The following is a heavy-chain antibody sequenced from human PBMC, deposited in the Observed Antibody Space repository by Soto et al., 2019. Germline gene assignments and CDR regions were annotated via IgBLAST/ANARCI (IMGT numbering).Heavy chain of an antibody. D-gene: IGHD4-4*01. CDR2: IIPLIGTA. J-gene: IGHJ6*02. Sequence: QVQLVQSGAEVRKPGSSVTVSCKASGGTFSTYGITWVRQAPGQGLEWMGNIIPLIGTANYAQRFRGRVTVTADGATTTADMDLTSLRSEATAVYYWARVVMTTVPASFYYGLDVWGQGTTVTVSS. V-gene: IGHV1-69*18. CDR1: GGTFSTYG. CDR3: ARVVMTTVPASFYYGLDV.